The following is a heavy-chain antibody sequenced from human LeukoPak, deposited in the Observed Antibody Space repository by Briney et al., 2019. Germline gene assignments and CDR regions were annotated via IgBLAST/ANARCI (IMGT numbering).Heavy chain of an antibody. Sequence: PGRSLRLSCGASGFTFSSYAMHWVRQAPGKGLQWVAVISDDGTKKYYADSVKGRFTISRDSSKNTVYLQMNSLRTEDTAVYYCAKRGSIAARPDDYWGQGTLVTVSS. V-gene: IGHV3-30*18. J-gene: IGHJ4*02. CDR2: ISDDGTKK. CDR1: GFTFSSYA. D-gene: IGHD6-6*01. CDR3: AKRGSIAARPDDY.